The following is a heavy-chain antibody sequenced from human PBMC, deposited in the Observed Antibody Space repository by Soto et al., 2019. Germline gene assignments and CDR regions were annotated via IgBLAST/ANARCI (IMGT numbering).Heavy chain of an antibody. Sequence: SETLSLTCTVSGGSISSGGYYWSWIRQHPGKGLEWIGYIYYSGSTYYNPSLKSRVTISVDTSKNQFSLKLSSVTAADTAVYYCARANPDVDTAMVLYYFDSWGQGTLVPVSS. CDR1: GGSISSGGYY. J-gene: IGHJ4*02. D-gene: IGHD5-18*01. CDR2: IYYSGST. V-gene: IGHV4-31*03. CDR3: ARANPDVDTAMVLYYFDS.